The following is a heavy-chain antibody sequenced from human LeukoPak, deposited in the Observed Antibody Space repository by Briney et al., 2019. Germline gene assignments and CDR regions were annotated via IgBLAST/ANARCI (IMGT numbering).Heavy chain of an antibody. V-gene: IGHV3-21*01. CDR3: ARDQWDCSGGSCYNNWFDP. D-gene: IGHD2-15*01. CDR2: ISSSSSYI. CDR1: GFTFDDYT. J-gene: IGHJ5*02. Sequence: GGSLRLSCAASGFTFDDYTMNWVRQAPGKGLEWVSSISSSSSYIYYADSVKGRFTISRDNAKNSLYLQMNSLRAEDTAVYYCARDQWDCSGGSCYNNWFDPWGQGTLVTVSS.